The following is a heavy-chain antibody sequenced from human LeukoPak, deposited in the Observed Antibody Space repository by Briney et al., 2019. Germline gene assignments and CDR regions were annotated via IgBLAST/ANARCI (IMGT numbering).Heavy chain of an antibody. J-gene: IGHJ3*02. CDR3: ASLVPPVPPSLLFPEWSFAADAFDI. CDR2: ISGSGGST. Sequence: GGSLRLSCAASGFTFSNYAMSWVRQAPGKGLEWVSHISGSGGSTYYADSVKGRFTISRDNSKNTLYLQMNSLRAEDTAVYYCASLVPPVPPSLLFPEWSFAADAFDIWGQGTMVTVSS. V-gene: IGHV3-23*01. CDR1: GFTFSNYA. D-gene: IGHD3-3*01.